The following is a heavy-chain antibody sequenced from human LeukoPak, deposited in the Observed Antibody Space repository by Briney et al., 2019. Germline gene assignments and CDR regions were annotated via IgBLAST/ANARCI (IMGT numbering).Heavy chain of an antibody. V-gene: IGHV3-7*03. D-gene: IGHD3-16*01. CDR2: INHNGNVN. J-gene: IGHJ6*02. Sequence: KPGGSLRLSCAASGFTFSSYWMNWARQAPGKGLEWVASINHNGNVNYYVDSVKGRFTISRDNAKNSLYLQVSNLRAEDTAVYFCARGGGLDVWGQGATVTVSS. CDR3: ARGGGLDV. CDR1: GFTFSSYW.